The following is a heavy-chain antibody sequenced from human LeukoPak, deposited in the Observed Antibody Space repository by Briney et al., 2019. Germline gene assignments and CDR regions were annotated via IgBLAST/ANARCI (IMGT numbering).Heavy chain of an antibody. J-gene: IGHJ6*03. D-gene: IGHD1-26*01. CDR3: ARDPYSGNYGAYYYYYMDV. V-gene: IGHV3-21*01. CDR1: GFTFSSYG. CDR2: ITSSSTYI. Sequence: GGSLRLSCAASGFTFSSYGMHWVRQAPGKGLEWVSSITSSSTYIYYADSVKGRFTISRDNAKNSLYLQMNSLRPEDTAVYYCARDPYSGNYGAYYYYYMDVWGKGTTVTISS.